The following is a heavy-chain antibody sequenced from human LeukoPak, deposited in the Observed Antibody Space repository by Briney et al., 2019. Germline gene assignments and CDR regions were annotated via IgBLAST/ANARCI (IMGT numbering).Heavy chain of an antibody. J-gene: IGHJ3*02. CDR2: IWYDGSNK. CDR3: ARDRARDAFDI. V-gene: IGHV3-33*01. CDR1: GFTFSSYG. Sequence: PGGSLRLSCAASGFTFSSYGMHWVRQAPGKGLEWVAVIWYDGSNKDYADSVKGRFTISRDNSKNTLYLQMKSLRAEDTAVYYCARDRARDAFDIWGQGTMLTVSS.